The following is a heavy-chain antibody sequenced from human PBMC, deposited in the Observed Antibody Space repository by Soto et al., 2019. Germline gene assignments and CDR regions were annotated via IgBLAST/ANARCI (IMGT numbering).Heavy chain of an antibody. Sequence: EVRLLESGGGLIQPGGSLRLSCAASGFTFSSYVMSWVRQAPGTGVEWVSGISGSGNNTYYGDTVRGRFTSSRDNCKHRLYLRITGLRAEDTAEDYCAKATSPYRGYNSVDYWGEGTLVTASS. J-gene: IGHJ4*02. CDR1: GFTFSSYV. CDR2: ISGSGNNT. CDR3: AKATSPYRGYNSVDY. V-gene: IGHV3-23*01. D-gene: IGHD5-12*01.